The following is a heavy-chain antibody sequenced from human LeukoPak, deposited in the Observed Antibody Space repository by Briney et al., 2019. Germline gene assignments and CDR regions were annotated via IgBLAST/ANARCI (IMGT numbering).Heavy chain of an antibody. Sequence: GRSLRLSCAASGFSFSSYWMTWGRQAPGKGLEWVSVIYSGGSTYYADSVKGRFTISGDNSKNTLYLQMNSLRAEDTAVYYRAKGERLRDIDFDYWGQGTLVTVSS. V-gene: IGHV3-53*01. D-gene: IGHD6-25*01. CDR2: IYSGGST. CDR3: AKGERLRDIDFDY. J-gene: IGHJ4*02. CDR1: GFSFSSYW.